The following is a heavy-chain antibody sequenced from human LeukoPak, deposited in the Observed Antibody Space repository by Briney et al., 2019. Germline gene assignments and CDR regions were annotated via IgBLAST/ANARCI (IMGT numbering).Heavy chain of an antibody. D-gene: IGHD1-26*01. Sequence: SETLSLTCAVSGDSMTNYYWSWLRQPAGQGLEGIGHIYVSGRTNYNPSFKIRSSMSIDTSKKQFSLNLTSVSAADTALYFCARDRWELTPAKGWFDSWGQGTMVTVSS. J-gene: IGHJ5*01. CDR1: GDSMTNYY. CDR3: ARDRWELTPAKGWFDS. CDR2: IYVSGRT. V-gene: IGHV4-4*07.